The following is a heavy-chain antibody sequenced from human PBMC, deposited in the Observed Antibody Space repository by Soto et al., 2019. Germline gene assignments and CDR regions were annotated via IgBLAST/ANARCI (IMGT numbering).Heavy chain of an antibody. V-gene: IGHV1-3*01. CDR2: INAGNGNT. D-gene: IGHD4-17*01. J-gene: IGHJ4*02. Sequence: QVQLVQSGAEVKKPGASVKVSCKASGYTFTSYAMHWVRQAPGQRLEWMGWINAGNGNTKYSQKFQGRVTITRDTAASTAYMELSSRRSEDTAVDYCARGAASGYGGDYWGQGTLVTVSS. CDR1: GYTFTSYA. CDR3: ARGAASGYGGDY.